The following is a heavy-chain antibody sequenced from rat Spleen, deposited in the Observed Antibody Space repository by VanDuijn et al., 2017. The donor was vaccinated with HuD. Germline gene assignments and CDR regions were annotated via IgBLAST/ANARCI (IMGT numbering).Heavy chain of an antibody. CDR3: ATPDYYYSSYMWSRFAY. V-gene: IGHV5-31*01. CDR2: ITNASGGT. D-gene: IGHD1-2*01. CDR1: GFTFNYYW. J-gene: IGHJ3*01. Sequence: EVQLVESGGGLVQPGGSLKLSCVASGFTFNYYWMTWIRQAPGKGLEWVASITNASGGTHYPDSVKGRFTISKDIAKTTLYLHMTSLRSEETATYYGATPDYYYSSYMWSRFAYWGQGTLVTVSS.